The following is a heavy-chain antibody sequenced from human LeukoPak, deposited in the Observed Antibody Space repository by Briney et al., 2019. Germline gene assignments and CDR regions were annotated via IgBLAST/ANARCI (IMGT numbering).Heavy chain of an antibody. CDR3: ARDPRGGTLDY. V-gene: IGHV3-64*04. CDR1: GFTLSNYV. J-gene: IGHJ4*02. Sequence: PGGSLRLSCSASGFTLSNYVMYWVRQAPGKGLEYVSGISADGHSTSYSDSVRGRFTISRDNAKNTLNLQMNSLRAEDTAVYYCARDPRGGTLDYWGQGALVTVSS. D-gene: IGHD3-10*01. CDR2: ISADGHST.